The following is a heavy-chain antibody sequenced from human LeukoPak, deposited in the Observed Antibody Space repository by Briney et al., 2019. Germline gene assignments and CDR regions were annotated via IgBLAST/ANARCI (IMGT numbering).Heavy chain of an antibody. CDR1: GGSISSGGYY. J-gene: IGHJ4*02. Sequence: SETLSLTCTVSGGSISSGGYYWSWIRQHPGKGLEWIGYIYYSGSTYYNPSLKSRVTISVDTSKNQFSLKLSSVTAADTAVYYCARDRSLDSGSYFDYWGQGTLVTVSS. CDR3: ARDRSLDSGSYFDY. V-gene: IGHV4-31*03. D-gene: IGHD1-26*01. CDR2: IYYSGST.